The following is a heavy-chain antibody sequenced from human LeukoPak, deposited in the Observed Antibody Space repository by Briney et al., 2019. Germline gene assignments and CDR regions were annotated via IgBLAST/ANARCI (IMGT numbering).Heavy chain of an antibody. CDR3: ASYSSGWYLADYFDY. J-gene: IGHJ4*02. Sequence: SETLSLTCTVSGGSISSSSYYWGWIRQPPGKGLEWIGSIYYSGSTYYNPSLKSRVTISVDTSKNQFSLKLSSVTAADTAVYYCASYSSGWYLADYFDYWGQGTLVTVSS. V-gene: IGHV4-39*01. CDR2: IYYSGST. CDR1: GGSISSSSYY. D-gene: IGHD6-19*01.